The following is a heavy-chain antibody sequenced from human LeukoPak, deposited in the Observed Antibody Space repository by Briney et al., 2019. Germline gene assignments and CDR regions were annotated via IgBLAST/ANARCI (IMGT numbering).Heavy chain of an antibody. CDR2: IYYSGST. CDR1: GASIISGVYY. V-gene: IGHV4-31*03. CDR3: ASREGVRVGYFDY. J-gene: IGHJ4*02. Sequence: LQTLSLTCTVSGASIISGVYYRSWIRHHPGKGLEWIGYIYYSGSTYYNPSLQGRVTISVDTSKNQFSLKLTSVTAADTAVYYCASREGVRVGYFDYWGQGTLVTVSS. D-gene: IGHD3-10*01.